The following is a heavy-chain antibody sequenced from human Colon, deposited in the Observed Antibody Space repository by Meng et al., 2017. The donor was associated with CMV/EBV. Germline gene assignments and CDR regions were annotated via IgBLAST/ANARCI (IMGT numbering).Heavy chain of an antibody. CDR1: GFNLGWYA. CDR3: AKDRGDYGEYLPDY. Sequence: ACGFNLGWYAMRWVLTTPGKGWVWVAAISGSGGSTYYAASVKGRFNISRDNSKNTLYLQMNSLRAEDTAVYYCAKDRGDYGEYLPDYWGQGTLVTVSS. J-gene: IGHJ4*02. D-gene: IGHD4-17*01. CDR2: ISGSGGST. V-gene: IGHV3-23*01.